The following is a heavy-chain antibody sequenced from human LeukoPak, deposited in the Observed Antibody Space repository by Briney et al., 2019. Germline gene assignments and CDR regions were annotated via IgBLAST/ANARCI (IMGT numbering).Heavy chain of an antibody. CDR1: GFTISNYW. V-gene: IGHV3-74*03. Sequence: PGGSLRLSCVGSGFTISNYWMHWVRQAPGTGLMWVSRIHPDGRITTYADSVKGRFTICRDNAKNALYLQMNSLRAEDTAVYYCAPQQAYSPYNWFDPWGQGTLVTVSS. CDR3: APQQAYSPYNWFDP. J-gene: IGHJ5*02. D-gene: IGHD5-12*01. CDR2: IHPDGRIT.